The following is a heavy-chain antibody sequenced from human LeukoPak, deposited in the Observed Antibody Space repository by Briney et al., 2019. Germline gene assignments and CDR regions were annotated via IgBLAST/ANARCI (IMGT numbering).Heavy chain of an antibody. J-gene: IGHJ5*02. V-gene: IGHV3-21*01. D-gene: IGHD6-19*01. CDR1: GFTFSSYG. CDR2: ISSSSSYI. Sequence: GGSLRLSCAASGFTFSSYGMSWVRQAPGKGLEWVSSISSSSSYIYYADSVKGRFTISRDNAKNSLYLQMNSLRAEDTAVYYCARGEVMGSGWTHPDNWFDPWGQGTLVTVSS. CDR3: ARGEVMGSGWTHPDNWFDP.